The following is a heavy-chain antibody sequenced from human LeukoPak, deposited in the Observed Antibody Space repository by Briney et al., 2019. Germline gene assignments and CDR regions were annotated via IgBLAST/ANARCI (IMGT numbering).Heavy chain of an antibody. V-gene: IGHV1-2*02. CDR2: INPNSGGT. Sequence: ASVKVSCKASGYTFTGYYMHWVRQAPGQGLEWMGWINPNSGGTNYQGRVTMTRDTSISTAYMELSRLRSDDTAAYYCASHSSSWFYWGQGTLVTVSS. D-gene: IGHD6-13*01. CDR1: GYTFTGYY. J-gene: IGHJ4*02. CDR3: ASHSSSWFY.